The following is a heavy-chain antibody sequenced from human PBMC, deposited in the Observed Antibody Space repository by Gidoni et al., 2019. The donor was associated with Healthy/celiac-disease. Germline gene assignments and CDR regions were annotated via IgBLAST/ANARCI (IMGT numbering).Heavy chain of an antibody. CDR3: ARQRRDYGDLAWFDP. J-gene: IGHJ5*02. D-gene: IGHD4-17*01. V-gene: IGHV4-59*01. CDR1: GGSISSYY. Sequence: QVQLQESGPGLVKPSETLSLTCTVSGGSISSYYWSWIRQPPGKGLEWIGYIYYSGSTNYNPSLKSRVTISVDTSKNQFSLKLSSVPAADTAVYYCARQRRDYGDLAWFDPWGQGTLVTVSS. CDR2: IYYSGST.